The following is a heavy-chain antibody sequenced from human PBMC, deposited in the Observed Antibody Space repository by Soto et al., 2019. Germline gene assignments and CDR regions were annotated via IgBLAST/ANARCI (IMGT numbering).Heavy chain of an antibody. D-gene: IGHD5-12*01. Sequence: PEGSLRLSCAASGFTFSSYSMNWVRQAPGKGLEWVSSISSSSYIYYADSVKGRFTISRDNAKNSLYLQMNSLRAEDTAVYYCARGVEMATIGGAGYWGQGTLVTVSS. J-gene: IGHJ4*02. V-gene: IGHV3-21*01. CDR2: ISSSSYI. CDR3: ARGVEMATIGGAGY. CDR1: GFTFSSYS.